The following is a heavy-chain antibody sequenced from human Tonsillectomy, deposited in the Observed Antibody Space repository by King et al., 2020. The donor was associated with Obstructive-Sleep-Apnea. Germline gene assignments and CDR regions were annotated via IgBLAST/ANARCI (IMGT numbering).Heavy chain of an antibody. J-gene: IGHJ4*02. CDR2: ISGSGAST. CDR3: AKRGDNGDYMFDY. CDR1: GFTFSNYA. Sequence: VQLVESGGGLVQPGGSLRLSCAASGFTFSNYAMTWVRQAPGKGLEWVSAISGSGASTYYADSVKGRFTISRDNSKNTLYLQINSLRAEDTAVYCCAKRGDNGDYMFDYWGQGTLVTVSS. V-gene: IGHV3-23*04. D-gene: IGHD4-17*01.